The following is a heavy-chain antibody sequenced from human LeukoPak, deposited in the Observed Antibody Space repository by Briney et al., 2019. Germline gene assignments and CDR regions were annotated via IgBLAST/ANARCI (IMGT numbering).Heavy chain of an antibody. D-gene: IGHD3-10*01. CDR1: GGTFSSYA. J-gene: IGHJ4*02. CDR2: ISAYNGNT. Sequence: ASVKVSCKASGGTFSSYAISWVRQAPGQGLEWMGWISAYNGNTNHAQKFQGRVTMTTDTSTSTAYMELRSLSSDDTAVYYCARYYGSGSYDYWGQGTLVTVSS. CDR3: ARYYGSGSYDY. V-gene: IGHV1-18*01.